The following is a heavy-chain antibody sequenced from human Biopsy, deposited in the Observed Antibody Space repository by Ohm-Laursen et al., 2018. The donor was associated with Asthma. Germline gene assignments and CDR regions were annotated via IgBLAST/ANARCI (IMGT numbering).Heavy chain of an antibody. J-gene: IGHJ4*02. V-gene: IGHV3-33*01. CDR3: ARDPAGYYYFDY. CDR1: GFTFSSYG. Sequence: SLRLSCAASGFTFSSYGMHWVRQAPGRGLEWVAVIWYDGSNKYYADSVKGRFTISRDNSKNTLYLQMNSLRAEDTAVYYCARDPAGYYYFDYWSQGTLVTVSS. CDR2: IWYDGSNK. D-gene: IGHD3-22*01.